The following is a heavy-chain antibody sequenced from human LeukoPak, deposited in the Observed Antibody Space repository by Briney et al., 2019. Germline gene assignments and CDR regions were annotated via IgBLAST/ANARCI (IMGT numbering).Heavy chain of an antibody. D-gene: IGHD1-26*01. CDR3: ARHGKVGATQSWLDY. CDR1: GYSFTTFW. J-gene: IGHJ4*02. V-gene: IGHV5-51*01. Sequence: GGSLKISCKGFGYSFTTFWIAWVRQLPGKGLESMGIIYLGDSGSGYSSSFPGQVTISADKADTNAYLQRSSLRASDTAIDYCARHGKVGATQSWLDYWGRGTLITVSS. CDR2: IYLGDSGS.